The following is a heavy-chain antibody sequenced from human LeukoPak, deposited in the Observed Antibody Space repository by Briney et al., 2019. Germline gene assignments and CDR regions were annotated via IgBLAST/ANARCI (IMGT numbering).Heavy chain of an antibody. D-gene: IGHD3-22*01. CDR2: ISGSGGST. CDR1: GFTFSSNG. V-gene: IGHV3-23*01. Sequence: HPGGSLRLSCAASGFTFSSNGMSWVRQAPGKGLGWVSAISGSGGSTYYADSVKGRFTISRDNSKNTLYLQMSSLRAEDTAVYYCAKDPYYYDSSDFDYWGQGTLVTVSS. CDR3: AKDPYYYDSSDFDY. J-gene: IGHJ4*02.